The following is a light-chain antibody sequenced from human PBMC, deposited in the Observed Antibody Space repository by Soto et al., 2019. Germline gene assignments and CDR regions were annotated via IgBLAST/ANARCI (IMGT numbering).Light chain of an antibody. V-gene: IGLV2-14*01. CDR3: SSYTSANTLV. J-gene: IGLJ2*01. CDR2: EVS. Sequence: QSVLTQPASVSGSPGQSLTISCTGTSSDVGGYNYVSWYQQHPGKAPKLMIYEVSNRPSGISIRFSGSKSGNTASLTISGLQAEDEADYYCSSYTSANTLVFGGGTKLTVL. CDR1: SSDVGGYNY.